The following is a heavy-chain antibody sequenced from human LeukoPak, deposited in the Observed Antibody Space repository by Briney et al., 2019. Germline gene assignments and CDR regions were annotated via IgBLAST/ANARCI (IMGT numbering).Heavy chain of an antibody. Sequence: SQTLSLTCAISGDSVSSNSVAWNWIRQSPSRGLEWLGRTFYRSKWYNDYAVSVKSRITINPDTSKNQFSLQLSSVPPEDTAVYYCARGKYSAFDIWGQGTMVTVSS. CDR2: TFYRSKWYN. J-gene: IGHJ3*02. V-gene: IGHV6-1*01. CDR1: GDSVSSNSVA. CDR3: ARGKYSAFDI. D-gene: IGHD2/OR15-2a*01.